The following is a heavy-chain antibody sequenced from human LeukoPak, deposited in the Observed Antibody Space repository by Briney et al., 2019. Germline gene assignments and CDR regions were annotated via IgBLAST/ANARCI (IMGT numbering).Heavy chain of an antibody. CDR1: GFTVSSNY. CDR3: ARVGSGWLTFDY. CDR2: IYSGGST. Sequence: GGSLRLSCAASGFTVSSNYMSWVRQAPGKGLEWVSVIYSGGSTYYADSVKGRFTISRDNSKNTLYLQMHSLRAEDTAVYYCARVGSGWLTFDYWGQGTLVTVSS. V-gene: IGHV3-53*01. D-gene: IGHD6-19*01. J-gene: IGHJ4*02.